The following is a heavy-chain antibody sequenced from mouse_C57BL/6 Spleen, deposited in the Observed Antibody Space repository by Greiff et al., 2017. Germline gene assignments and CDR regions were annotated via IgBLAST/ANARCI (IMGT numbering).Heavy chain of an antibody. Sequence: QVQLQQPGAELVRPGSSVKLSCKVSGYTFTSYWMDWVKQRPGQGLEWIGNIYPSDSETYYNQKFKDKATLTVDESSSTAYMQLSSLTSEDSAVYYCARSGGTRAWFAYWGQGTLVTVSA. CDR1: GYTFTSYW. D-gene: IGHD3-3*01. J-gene: IGHJ3*01. CDR2: IYPSDSET. CDR3: ARSGGTRAWFAY. V-gene: IGHV1-61*01.